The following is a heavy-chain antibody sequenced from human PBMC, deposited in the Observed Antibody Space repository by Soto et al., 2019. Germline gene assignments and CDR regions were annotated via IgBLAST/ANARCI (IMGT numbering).Heavy chain of an antibody. CDR2: ISSSSSTI. CDR1: GFTFSSYS. J-gene: IGHJ4*02. V-gene: IGHV3-48*02. D-gene: IGHD3-10*01. Sequence: GGSLRLSCAASGFTFSSYSMNWVRQAPGKGLEWVSYISSSSSTIYYADSVKGRFTISRDNAKNSLYLQMNSLRDEDTAVYYCARLLMVRGAIMGIHQNGDYWGQGTLVTVSS. CDR3: ARLLMVRGAIMGIHQNGDY.